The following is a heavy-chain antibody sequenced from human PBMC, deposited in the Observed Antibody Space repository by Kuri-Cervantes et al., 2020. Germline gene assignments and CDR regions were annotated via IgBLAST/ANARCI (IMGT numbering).Heavy chain of an antibody. D-gene: IGHD5-24*01. V-gene: IGHV3-53*04. CDR2: IYRNGST. CDR1: GFTVSSNY. Sequence: ETLSLTCAASGFTVSSNYMSWVRQAPGKGLEWVSIIYRNGSTYYADSVKGRFTISRHNSKNTLYLQMNSLRAEDTAVYYCGRAVGGQLPEYYYYYMDVWGKGTTVTVSS. J-gene: IGHJ6*03. CDR3: GRAVGGQLPEYYYYYMDV.